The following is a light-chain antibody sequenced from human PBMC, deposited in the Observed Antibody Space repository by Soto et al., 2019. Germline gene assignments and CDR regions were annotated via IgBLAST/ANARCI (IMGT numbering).Light chain of an antibody. CDR2: GAS. J-gene: IGKJ5*01. Sequence: IVMRLSPATLSVSKKERATLSCRASQSVSSNLAWYQQKPGQAPRLLIYGASTRATGIPARFSGSGSGTEFTLTISSLQSEDFAVYYCQQRSNWPPTFGQVTRLAI. CDR1: QSVSSN. CDR3: QQRSNWPPT. V-gene: IGKV3-15*01.